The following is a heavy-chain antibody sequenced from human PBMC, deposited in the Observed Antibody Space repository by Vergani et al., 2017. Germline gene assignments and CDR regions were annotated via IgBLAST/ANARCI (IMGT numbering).Heavy chain of an antibody. J-gene: IGHJ4*02. V-gene: IGHV4-38-2*02. CDR2: IYHSGST. CDR1: GYSISSGYY. CDR3: AGTGGYYDYVWGIYRFYY. D-gene: IGHD3-16*02. Sequence: QVQLQESGPGLVKPSETLSLTCTVSGYSISSGYYWGWIRQPPGKGLELIGSIYHSGSTYYNPSLTSRVTISVDTSKNQFSLKLSSVTAADTAVYYCAGTGGYYDYVWGIYRFYYWGQGTLVTVSS.